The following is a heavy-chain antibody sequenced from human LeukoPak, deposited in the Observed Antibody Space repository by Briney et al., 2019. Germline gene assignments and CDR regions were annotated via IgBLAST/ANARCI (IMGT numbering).Heavy chain of an antibody. CDR3: ARVTIADIVVVTAILEGPRWFDP. CDR2: IYHSRST. V-gene: IGHV4-39*07. J-gene: IGHJ5*02. CDR1: GGSISTSSYY. D-gene: IGHD2-21*02. Sequence: PSETLSLTCTVSGGSISTSSYYWGWIRQPPGKGLEWIGSIYHSRSTYYNPSLKSRVTISVDTSKNQFSLKLSSVTAADTAVYYCARVTIADIVVVTAILEGPRWFDPWGQGTLVTVSS.